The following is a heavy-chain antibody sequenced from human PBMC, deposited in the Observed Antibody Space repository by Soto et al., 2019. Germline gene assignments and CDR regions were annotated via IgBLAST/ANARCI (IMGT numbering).Heavy chain of an antibody. CDR1: GFTFSSYG. Sequence: GGSLRLSCAASGFTFSSYGMHWVRQAPGKGLEWVAVIWYDGSNKYYADSVKGRFTISRDNSKNTLYLQMNSLRAEDTAVYYCARRNGTTFVDYWGQGTLVTVSS. D-gene: IGHD1-1*01. V-gene: IGHV3-33*01. CDR3: ARRNGTTFVDY. CDR2: IWYDGSNK. J-gene: IGHJ4*02.